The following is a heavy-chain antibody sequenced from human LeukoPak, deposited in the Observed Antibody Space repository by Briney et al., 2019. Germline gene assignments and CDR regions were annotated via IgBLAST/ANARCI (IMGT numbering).Heavy chain of an antibody. Sequence: GGSLRLSCAASGFTSSSYWMHWVRQVPGKGPVWVSRISGDGTARNYADSVKGRFTISRDDAKNTVDLQMNSLRGEDTAVYYCVRGRGSYGWFDPWGQGTLVTVSS. CDR1: GFTSSSYW. V-gene: IGHV3-74*01. D-gene: IGHD3-10*01. CDR3: VRGRGSYGWFDP. CDR2: ISGDGTAR. J-gene: IGHJ5*02.